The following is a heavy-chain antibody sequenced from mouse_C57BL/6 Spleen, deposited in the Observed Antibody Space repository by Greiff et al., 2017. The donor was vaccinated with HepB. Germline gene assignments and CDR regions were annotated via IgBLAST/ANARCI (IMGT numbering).Heavy chain of an antibody. D-gene: IGHD2-10*02. CDR3: ARRGDSINWYFDV. V-gene: IGHV1-81*01. CDR1: GYTFTSYG. J-gene: IGHJ1*03. Sequence: QVQLQQSGAELARPGASVKLSCKASGYTFTSYGISWVKQRTGQGLEWIGEIYPRSGNTYYNEKFKGKATLTADKSSSTAYMELRSLTSEDSAVYFCARRGDSINWYFDVWGTGTTVTVSS. CDR2: IYPRSGNT.